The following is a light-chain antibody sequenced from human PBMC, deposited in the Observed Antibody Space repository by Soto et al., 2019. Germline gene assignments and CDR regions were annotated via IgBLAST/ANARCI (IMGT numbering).Light chain of an antibody. Sequence: EIVLTQSPGTLSLSPGETATPSCRASQSVSSTYLAWYQQKPGQAPRLLIYGASTRGTGIPDRFSGSGSGTDFTLTISRLEPEDFAVYFCQQYGSSPRTFGQGTKVDIK. CDR2: GAS. V-gene: IGKV3-20*01. CDR3: QQYGSSPRT. J-gene: IGKJ1*01. CDR1: QSVSSTY.